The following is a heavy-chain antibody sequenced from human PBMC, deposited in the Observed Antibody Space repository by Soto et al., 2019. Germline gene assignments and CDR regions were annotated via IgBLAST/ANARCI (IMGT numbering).Heavy chain of an antibody. Sequence: ESGGGLVQPGGSLRLSCAASGFTFSSYAMSWVRQAPGKGLEWVSVISDSGSSTYYAASVKGRFTISRDNSKNTLHLQMNSLRAEDTAVYYCAKGRITSYYDGLDYWGQGTQVTVSS. CDR2: ISDSGSST. J-gene: IGHJ4*02. CDR1: GFTFSSYA. CDR3: AKGRITSYYDGLDY. V-gene: IGHV3-23*01. D-gene: IGHD2-2*01.